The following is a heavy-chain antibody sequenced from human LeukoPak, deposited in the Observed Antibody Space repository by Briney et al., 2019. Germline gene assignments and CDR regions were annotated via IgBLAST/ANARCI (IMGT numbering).Heavy chain of an antibody. V-gene: IGHV3-23*01. J-gene: IGHJ4*02. Sequence: GGSLRLSCAASGFTFSSYTMSWVRQAPEKGLEWVSAISGSGDNTYYADSVKGRFTISRDNSKNTLYLQMNSLRAEDTAVYYCARGVIAAAGFFDYWGQGTLVTVSS. D-gene: IGHD6-13*01. CDR1: GFTFSSYT. CDR3: ARGVIAAAGFFDY. CDR2: ISGSGDNT.